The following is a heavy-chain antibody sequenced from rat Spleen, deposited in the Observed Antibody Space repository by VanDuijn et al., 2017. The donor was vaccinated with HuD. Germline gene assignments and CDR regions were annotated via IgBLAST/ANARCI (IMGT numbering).Heavy chain of an antibody. CDR3: TRETMGVTPLIDY. Sequence: QAQLKESGPGLAQPSQTLFPIRPVSGFSLTNNGVSWVRRHPGKDLEWIAAISSVGRTYYNSVFKSRLSISRDTSKNQVFLKMNSLQTDDTGTYSCTRETMGVTPLIDYWGQGTLVTVSS. CDR2: ISSVGRT. V-gene: IGHV2S8*01. J-gene: IGHJ3*01. D-gene: IGHD1-7*01. CDR1: GFSLTNNG.